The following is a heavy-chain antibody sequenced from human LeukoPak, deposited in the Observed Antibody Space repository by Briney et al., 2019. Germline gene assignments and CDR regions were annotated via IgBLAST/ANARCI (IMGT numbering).Heavy chain of an antibody. V-gene: IGHV3-48*03. CDR2: ISRGCSTL. CDR3: ARDQRSWFDY. J-gene: IGHJ4*02. Sequence: GGSLRLSCAASGFTFSSYEMNWVREAPGKGLGWVSCISRGCSTLYYADSVKGRFTISRDNAKDSLYLQMNSLSAEDTAVYYCARDQRSWFDYWGQGRLATV. D-gene: IGHD1-26*01. CDR1: GFTFSSYE.